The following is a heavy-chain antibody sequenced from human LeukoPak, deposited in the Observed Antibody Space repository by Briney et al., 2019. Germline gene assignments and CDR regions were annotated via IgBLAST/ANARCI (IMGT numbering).Heavy chain of an antibody. CDR3: TRHQGVYSSGWYVDY. Sequence: PGGSLRLSCAASGFTFSGSAMHWVRQASGKGLEWDGRIRSKANSYATAYAASVKGRFTISRDDSKNTAYLQMNSLKTEDTAVYYCTRHQGVYSSGWYVDYWGQGTLVTVSS. CDR2: IRSKANSYAT. J-gene: IGHJ4*02. V-gene: IGHV3-73*01. D-gene: IGHD6-19*01. CDR1: GFTFSGSA.